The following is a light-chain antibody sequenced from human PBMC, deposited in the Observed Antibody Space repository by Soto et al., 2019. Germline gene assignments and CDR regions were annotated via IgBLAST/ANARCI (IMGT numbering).Light chain of an antibody. CDR1: QFVSSR. CDR2: EAS. V-gene: IGKV3-15*01. CDR3: QQYQTWPRT. Sequence: EIVVTQSPATLSASPGERVTLSCRASQFVSSRLAWYQQRPGQAPRLLLYEASTRATGVPARFSGSGSRTDFTLTISGLQSEDAAIYYCQQYQTWPRTFGQGTRVEVK. J-gene: IGKJ1*01.